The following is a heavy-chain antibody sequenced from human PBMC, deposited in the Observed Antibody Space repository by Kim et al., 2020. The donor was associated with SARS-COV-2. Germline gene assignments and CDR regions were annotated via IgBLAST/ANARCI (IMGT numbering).Heavy chain of an antibody. J-gene: IGHJ6*03. Sequence: SVKVSCKASGGTFSSYAISWVRQAPGQGLEWMGGIIPIFGTANYAQKFQGRVTITADESTSTAYMELSSLRSEDTAVYYCAREGSRIVGATRYYYYMDVWGKGTTVTVSS. CDR2: IIPIFGTA. CDR3: AREGSRIVGATRYYYYMDV. D-gene: IGHD1-26*01. CDR1: GGTFSSYA. V-gene: IGHV1-69*13.